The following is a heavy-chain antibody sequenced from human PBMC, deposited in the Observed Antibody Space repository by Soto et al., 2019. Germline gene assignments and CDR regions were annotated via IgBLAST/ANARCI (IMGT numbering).Heavy chain of an antibody. Sequence: EVQLVESGGGLVQPGGSLRLSCAASGFTFSSYWISWLRQAPGKGLEWVANIKHDGSEQYYVDSVKGGFSISRDNAKNALYLQMKSLIAEDTAVYYCARYMRSNARNFAYWGQGTLITVS. D-gene: IGHD1-26*01. CDR2: IKHDGSEQ. V-gene: IGHV3-7*05. CDR1: GFTFSSYW. CDR3: ARYMRSNARNFAY. J-gene: IGHJ4*02.